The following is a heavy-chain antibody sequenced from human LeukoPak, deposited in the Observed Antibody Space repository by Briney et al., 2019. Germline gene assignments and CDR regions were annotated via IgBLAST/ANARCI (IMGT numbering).Heavy chain of an antibody. CDR1: GFTFSSYA. D-gene: IGHD3-22*01. V-gene: IGHV3-23*01. CDR3: ARDGTYDSSGWGSYFDY. CDR2: ISGSGGST. J-gene: IGHJ4*02. Sequence: PGGSLRLSCAASGFTFSSYAMSWVRQAPGKGLEWVSAISGSGGSTYYADSVKGRFTISRDNAKNSLYLQMNSLRAEDTAVYYCARDGTYDSSGWGSYFDYWGQGTLVTVSS.